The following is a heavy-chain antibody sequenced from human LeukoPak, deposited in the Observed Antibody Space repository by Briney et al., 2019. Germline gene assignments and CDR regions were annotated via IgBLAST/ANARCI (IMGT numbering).Heavy chain of an antibody. J-gene: IGHJ3*02. CDR2: IIPIFATT. Sequence: SVKVSCKASGGTFSSYAISWVRQAPGQGLEWMGGIIPIFATTNYAQKFQGRVTMTEDTSTDTAYMELSSLRSEDTAVYYCATDSGSYPFGIWGQGTMVTVSS. D-gene: IGHD1-26*01. CDR3: ATDSGSYPFGI. CDR1: GGTFSSYA. V-gene: IGHV1-69*06.